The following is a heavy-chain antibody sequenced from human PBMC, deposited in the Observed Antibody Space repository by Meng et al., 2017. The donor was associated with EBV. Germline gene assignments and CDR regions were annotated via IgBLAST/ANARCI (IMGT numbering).Heavy chain of an antibody. Sequence: QVQLQGSGPGLVKPSETLSLTCPVSGGSVSSGSYYWSWIRQPPGKGLEWIGYIYYSGSANYNPSLKSRVTISVDTSKNQFSLKLSSVTAADTAVYYCARGRYYGDYFWFDPWGQGTLVTVSS. CDR1: GGSVSSGSYY. CDR2: IYYSGSA. D-gene: IGHD4-17*01. CDR3: ARGRYYGDYFWFDP. J-gene: IGHJ5*02. V-gene: IGHV4-61*01.